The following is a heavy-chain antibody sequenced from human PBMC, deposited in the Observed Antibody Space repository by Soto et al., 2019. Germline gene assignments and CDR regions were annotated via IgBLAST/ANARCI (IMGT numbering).Heavy chain of an antibody. D-gene: IGHD3-22*01. J-gene: IGHJ4*01. Sequence: SETLSLTCTVSGGSISSYYWSWIRQPPGKGLEWIGYIYYSGSTNYNPSLKSRVTISVDTSKNQFSLKLSSVTAADTAVYYCARGGIYYYDSSAPAIDYWGQGTLVTVSS. CDR1: GGSISSYY. V-gene: IGHV4-59*01. CDR2: IYYSGST. CDR3: ARGGIYYYDSSAPAIDY.